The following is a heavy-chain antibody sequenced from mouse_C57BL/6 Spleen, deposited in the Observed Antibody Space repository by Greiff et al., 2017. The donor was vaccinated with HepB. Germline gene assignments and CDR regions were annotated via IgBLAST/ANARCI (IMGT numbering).Heavy chain of an antibody. D-gene: IGHD2-1*01. J-gene: IGHJ3*01. CDR3: AIYYGNYDGFAY. CDR2: IYPGSGST. Sequence: VQLQQSGAELVKPGASVKMSCKASGYTFTSYWITWVKQRPGQGLEWIGDIYPGSGSTNYNEKFKSKATLTVDTSSSTAYMQLSSLTSEDSAVYYCAIYYGNYDGFAYWGQGTLVTVSA. CDR1: GYTFTSYW. V-gene: IGHV1-55*01.